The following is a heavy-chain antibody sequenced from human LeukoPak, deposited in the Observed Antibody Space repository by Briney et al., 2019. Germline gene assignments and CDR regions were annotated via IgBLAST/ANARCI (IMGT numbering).Heavy chain of an antibody. Sequence: PGGSLRLSCAASGFTFDDYAMHWVRQAPGKGLEWVSGISWNSGSIGYADSVKGRFTISRDNSRSTLYLQMNSLRAEDTAVYYCARNDGMTTVTSPDYWGQGTLVTVSS. D-gene: IGHD4-11*01. CDR2: ISWNSGSI. CDR1: GFTFDDYA. CDR3: ARNDGMTTVTSPDY. V-gene: IGHV3-9*01. J-gene: IGHJ4*02.